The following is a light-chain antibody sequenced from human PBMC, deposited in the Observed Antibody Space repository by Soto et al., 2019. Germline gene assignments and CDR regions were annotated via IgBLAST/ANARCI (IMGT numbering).Light chain of an antibody. CDR1: QSVLYSSNNKNY. V-gene: IGKV4-1*01. CDR3: QQYYTTPHT. CDR2: WAS. J-gene: IGKJ2*01. Sequence: DIVMTQSPDSLAVSLGERATINCKSGQSVLYSSNNKNYLAWYQQKPGQPPKLLIYWASTRESGVPDRFSGSGSGTDFTLTISSLQAGDVAVYYCQQYYTTPHTFGQGTKLEIK.